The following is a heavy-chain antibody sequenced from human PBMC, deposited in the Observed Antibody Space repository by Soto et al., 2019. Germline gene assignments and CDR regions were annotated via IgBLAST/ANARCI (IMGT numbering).Heavy chain of an antibody. J-gene: IGHJ4*02. D-gene: IGHD2-15*01. CDR1: GGPFSSYA. V-gene: IGHV1-69*01. CDR2: IIPIFGTA. Sequence: QVQLVQSGAEVKKPGSSVKVSCKASGGPFSSYAISWVRQAPGQGLEWMGGIIPIFGTANYAQKFQGRFTITADESTSTAYMELSSLRSEDTAVYYCARHCSGGRCYQGAFDYWGQGTLVTVSS. CDR3: ARHCSGGRCYQGAFDY.